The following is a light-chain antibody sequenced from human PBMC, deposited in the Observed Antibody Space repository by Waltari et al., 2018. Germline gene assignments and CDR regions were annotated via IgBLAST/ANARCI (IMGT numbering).Light chain of an antibody. Sequence: EIVLTQSPGTLSLSPGERATLSCRASQIVSSSYLAWYQQKPGQAPTLLIYGASSRATGIPGRLSGSGSGTDFTLTISRLEPEDFAVYYCQQYGSSPWTFGQGTKVEIK. CDR1: QIVSSSY. V-gene: IGKV3-20*01. CDR3: QQYGSSPWT. J-gene: IGKJ1*01. CDR2: GAS.